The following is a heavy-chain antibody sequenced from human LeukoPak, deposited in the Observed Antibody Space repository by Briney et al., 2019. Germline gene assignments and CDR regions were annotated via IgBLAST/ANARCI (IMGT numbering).Heavy chain of an antibody. CDR3: ARGPSPYYDFWSGYYYYYYGMDV. CDR2: MNPNSGNT. Sequence: ASVKVSCKASGYTFTSYDINWVRQATGQGLEWMGWMNPNSGNTGYAQKFQGRVTMTRNTSISTAYMELSSLRSEDTAVYYCARGPSPYYDFWSGYYYYYYGMDVWGQGTTATVS. J-gene: IGHJ6*02. CDR1: GYTFTSYD. V-gene: IGHV1-8*01. D-gene: IGHD3-3*01.